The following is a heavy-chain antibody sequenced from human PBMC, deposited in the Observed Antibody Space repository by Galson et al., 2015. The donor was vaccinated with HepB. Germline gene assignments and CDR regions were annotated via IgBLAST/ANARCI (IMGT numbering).Heavy chain of an antibody. CDR2: ISTYNGNT. CDR1: RYTFTSYG. J-gene: IGHJ6*02. CDR3: ARDPGPWCGRHFKYGVDV. Sequence: SVKVSCKASRYTFTSYGISWVRQAPGQGLEWMGWISTYNGNTNYAQKFQGRVTLTTDTFTSTAYMELRNLRSDDTAVYYCARDPGPWCGRHFKYGVDVWGQETTATVAS. V-gene: IGHV1-18*01. D-gene: IGHD3-3*02.